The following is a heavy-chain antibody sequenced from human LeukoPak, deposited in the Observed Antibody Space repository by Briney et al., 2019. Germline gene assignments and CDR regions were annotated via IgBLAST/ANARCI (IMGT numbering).Heavy chain of an antibody. V-gene: IGHV3-9*01. Sequence: GGPLRFSCAASGFTFDDYAMHWVRQAAGKGLEWVSGISWNSGSIGYADSVKRRFTISRDNAKNSLYLQMNSLRAEDTALYYCATSSGYGDYDYWGQGTLVTVSS. CDR1: GFTFDDYA. CDR3: ATSSGYGDYDY. J-gene: IGHJ4*02. D-gene: IGHD4-17*01. CDR2: ISWNSGSI.